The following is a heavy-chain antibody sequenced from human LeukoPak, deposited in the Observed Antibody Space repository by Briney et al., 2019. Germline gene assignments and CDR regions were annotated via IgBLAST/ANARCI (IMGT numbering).Heavy chain of an antibody. CDR2: IYYSGST. CDR3: AREGLWFGESYYYYGMDV. Sequence: SSETLSLTCTVSGGSISSYYWSWIRQPPGKGLEWIGYIYYSGSTNYNPSLKSRVTISVDTSKNQFSLKLSSVTAADTAVYYCAREGLWFGESYYYYGMDVWGQGTTVTVSS. V-gene: IGHV4-59*12. D-gene: IGHD3-10*01. J-gene: IGHJ6*02. CDR1: GGSISSYY.